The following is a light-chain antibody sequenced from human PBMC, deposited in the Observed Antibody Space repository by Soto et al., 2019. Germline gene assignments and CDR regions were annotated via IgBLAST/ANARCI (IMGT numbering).Light chain of an antibody. V-gene: IGKV3-11*01. CDR2: DAS. Sequence: EIGLTQSPVTLSLSQGERATLSCRASQSVSSYLAWYQQKPGQPPRLLIYDASNRATGIPARFIGSGSGTDFTLTISSLEPEDFAVYYCQQRSYWLTFGGGTKVDI. J-gene: IGKJ4*01. CDR3: QQRSYWLT. CDR1: QSVSSY.